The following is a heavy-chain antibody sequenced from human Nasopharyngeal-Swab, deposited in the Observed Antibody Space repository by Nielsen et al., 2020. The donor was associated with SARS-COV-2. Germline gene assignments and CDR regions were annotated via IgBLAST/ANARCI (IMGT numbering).Heavy chain of an antibody. V-gene: IGHV3-64*01. CDR2: ISSNGGST. J-gene: IGHJ3*02. Sequence: VRQAPGKGLEYVSAISSNGGSTYYANPVKGRFTISRDNSKNTLYLQMGSLRAEDMAVYYCARDPGWGGDGAFDIWGQGTMVTVSS. D-gene: IGHD3-10*01. CDR3: ARDPGWGGDGAFDI.